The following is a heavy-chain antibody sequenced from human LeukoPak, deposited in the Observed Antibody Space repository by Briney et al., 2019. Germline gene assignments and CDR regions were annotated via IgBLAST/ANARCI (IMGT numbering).Heavy chain of an antibody. CDR3: ASGVATIDTGDAFDI. V-gene: IGHV3-7*01. Sequence: GGSLRLSCAASGFTFSSYWMSWVRQAPGKGLEWVANIKQDGSEKYYVDSVKGRFTISRDNAKNSLYLQMNSLRAEDTAVYYCASGVATIDTGDAFDIWGQGTMVTVSS. J-gene: IGHJ3*02. CDR2: IKQDGSEK. CDR1: GFTFSSYW. D-gene: IGHD5-12*01.